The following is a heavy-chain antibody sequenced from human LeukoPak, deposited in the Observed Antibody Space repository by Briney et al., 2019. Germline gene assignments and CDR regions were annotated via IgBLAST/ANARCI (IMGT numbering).Heavy chain of an antibody. CDR2: INHSGST. V-gene: IGHV4-34*01. J-gene: IGHJ3*02. CDR3: ALKGVVAATYSHAFDI. D-gene: IGHD2-15*01. Sequence: SETLSLTCAVYGGSFSGCYWSWIRQPPGKGLEWIGEINHSGSTNYNPSLKSRVTISVDTSKNQFTLKLSSVTAADTAVYYCALKGVVAATYSHAFDIWGQGTMVTVSS. CDR1: GGSFSGCY.